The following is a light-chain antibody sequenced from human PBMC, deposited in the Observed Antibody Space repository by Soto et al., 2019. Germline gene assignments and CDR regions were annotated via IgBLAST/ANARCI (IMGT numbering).Light chain of an antibody. V-gene: IGLV2-8*01. Sequence: QSALTQPPSASGSPGQSVTISCTGTSSDIGGYNYVSWYQQHPGKAPNLMIYEVSKRPSGVPDRFSGSKSGNTASLTVYGLQAEDDADYYCSSYAGSDNFVAFGGGTKVTVL. CDR2: EVS. J-gene: IGLJ2*01. CDR3: SSYAGSDNFVA. CDR1: SSDIGGYNY.